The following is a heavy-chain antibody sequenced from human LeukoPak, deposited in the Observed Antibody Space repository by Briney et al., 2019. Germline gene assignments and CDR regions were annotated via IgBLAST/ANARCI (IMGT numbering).Heavy chain of an antibody. CDR1: GGSISSYY. J-gene: IGHJ2*01. Sequence: SETLSLTCTVSGGSISSYYWSWIRQSPGKGLEWIWYIYYSGSTNYNPSLKSRVTISVDTSKNQFSLKLSSVTAADTAVYYCARGYDILTGYSYWYFDLWGRGTLVTVSS. CDR3: ARGYDILTGYSYWYFDL. CDR2: IYYSGST. V-gene: IGHV4-59*01. D-gene: IGHD3-9*01.